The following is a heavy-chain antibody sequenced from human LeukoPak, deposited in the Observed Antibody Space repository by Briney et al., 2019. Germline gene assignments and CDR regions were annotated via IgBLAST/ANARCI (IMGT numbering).Heavy chain of an antibody. CDR1: GGTFISYA. D-gene: IGHD4-17*01. CDR3: AIPFGDPGETDAFDI. J-gene: IGHJ3*02. Sequence: GASVKVSCKASGGTFISYAISWVRQAPGQGLEWMGGIIPIFGTANYAQKFQGRVTITADESTSTAYMELSSLRSEDTAVYYCAIPFGDPGETDAFDIWGQGTMVTVSS. V-gene: IGHV1-69*13. CDR2: IIPIFGTA.